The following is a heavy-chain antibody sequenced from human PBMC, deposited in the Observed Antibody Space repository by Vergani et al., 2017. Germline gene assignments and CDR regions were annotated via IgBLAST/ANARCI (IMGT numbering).Heavy chain of an antibody. D-gene: IGHD3-10*01. CDR1: GYSFTTYW. V-gene: IGHV5-51*01. CDR3: ARLFFGEGPMGGMDV. Sequence: EVQLVQSGAEVKKPGESLKISCKGFGYSFTTYWIGWVRQMPGKGLEWMGIIYPGASDIRYSPSFQGQVTISADKSISTAYLQWSSLKASDTAMSYCARLFFGEGPMGGMDVWGQGTTVTVSS. CDR2: IYPGASDI. J-gene: IGHJ6*02.